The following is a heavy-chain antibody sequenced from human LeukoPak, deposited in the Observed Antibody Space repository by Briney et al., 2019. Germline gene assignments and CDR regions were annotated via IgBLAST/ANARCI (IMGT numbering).Heavy chain of an antibody. CDR1: GGSISSSSYY. CDR2: IYYSGST. Sequence: PSETLSLTCTVSGGSISSSSYYWGWIRQPPGKGLEWIGSIYYSGSTYYNPSLKSRVTISVDTSKNQFSLKLSSVTAAGTAVYYCARIVTYDILDIWGQGTMVTVSS. V-gene: IGHV4-39*01. D-gene: IGHD3-9*01. J-gene: IGHJ3*02. CDR3: ARIVTYDILDI.